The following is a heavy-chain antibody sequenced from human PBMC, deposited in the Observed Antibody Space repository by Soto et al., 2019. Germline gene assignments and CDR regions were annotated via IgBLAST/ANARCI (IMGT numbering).Heavy chain of an antibody. CDR3: ARAGGYDFWSGYYTFFDY. J-gene: IGHJ4*02. V-gene: IGHV4-30-2*01. D-gene: IGHD3-3*01. CDR1: GGSISSGGYS. CDR2: IYHSGST. Sequence: SETLSLTCAVSGGSISSGGYSWSWIRQPPGKGLEWIGYIYHSGSTYYNPSLKSRVTISVDRSKNQFSLKLSSVTAADTAVYYCARAGGYDFWSGYYTFFDYWGQGTLVTVS.